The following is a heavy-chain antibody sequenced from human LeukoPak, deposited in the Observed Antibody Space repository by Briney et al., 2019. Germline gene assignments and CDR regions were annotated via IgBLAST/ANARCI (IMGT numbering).Heavy chain of an antibody. CDR1: GFTFSSYE. D-gene: IGHD1-26*01. V-gene: IGHV3-48*03. J-gene: IGHJ4*02. CDR3: ARDGTQGWTDY. Sequence: GGSLRLSCAASGFTFSSYEMNWVRQAPGKGLEWVSYISSSGSTIYYADSVKGRFTISRDNAKNSLYLQMNSLRAEDTAVYYCARDGTQGWTDYWGQGTLVTVSS. CDR2: ISSSGSTI.